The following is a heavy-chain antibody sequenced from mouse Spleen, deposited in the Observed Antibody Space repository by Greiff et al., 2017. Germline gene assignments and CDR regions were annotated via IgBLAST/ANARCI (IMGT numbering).Heavy chain of an antibody. CDR3: ARGNYDGYSDY. V-gene: IGHV3-6*01. D-gene: IGHD2-3*01. Sequence: EVQLVESGPGLVKPSQSLSLTCSVTGYSITSGYYWNWIRQFPGNKLEWMGYISYDGSNNYNPSLKNRISITRDTSKNQFFLKLNSVTTEDTATYYCARGNYDGYSDYWGQGTTLTVSS. CDR2: ISYDGSN. CDR1: GYSITSGYY. J-gene: IGHJ2*01.